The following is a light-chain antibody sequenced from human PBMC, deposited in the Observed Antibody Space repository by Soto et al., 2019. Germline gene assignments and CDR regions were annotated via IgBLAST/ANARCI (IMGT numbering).Light chain of an antibody. CDR1: QSISSW. CDR3: QQYNSFTWT. CDR2: KAS. J-gene: IGKJ1*01. V-gene: IGKV1-5*03. Sequence: DIQMTQSPSTLSASVGDRVTITCRASQSISSWLAWYQQKPGKAPKLLIYKASSLESGVPSRFSGSGSGTEFTPTISSLQPDDIATYYCQQYNSFTWTFGQGTKVDIK.